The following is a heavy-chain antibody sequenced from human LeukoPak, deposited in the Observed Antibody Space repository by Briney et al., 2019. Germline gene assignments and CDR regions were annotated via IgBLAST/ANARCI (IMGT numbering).Heavy chain of an antibody. CDR1: GFTFSSYA. CDR3: ARKAVAGTGSQYFQH. CDR2: ISNSGDGT. Sequence: GGSLRLSCAASGFTFSSYAMSWVRQAPGKGLEWVSAISNSGDGTFYADSVKGRFTISRDNSKNALYLQMNSLRAEDTAVYYCARKAVAGTGSQYFQHWGQGTLVTVSS. V-gene: IGHV3-23*01. J-gene: IGHJ1*01. D-gene: IGHD6-19*01.